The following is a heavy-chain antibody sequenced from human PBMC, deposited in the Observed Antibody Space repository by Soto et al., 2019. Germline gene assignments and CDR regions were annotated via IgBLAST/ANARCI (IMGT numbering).Heavy chain of an antibody. CDR1: GGSISSYY. CDR2: IYYSGST. V-gene: IGHV4-59*08. J-gene: IGHJ4*02. Sequence: SETLSLTCTVSGGSISSYYWSWIRQPPGKGLEWIGYIYYSGSTNYNPSLKSRVTISVDTSKNQFSLKLSSVTAADAAVYYCARIRGLLPDYWGQGTLVTSPQ. D-gene: IGHD2-15*01. CDR3: ARIRGLLPDY.